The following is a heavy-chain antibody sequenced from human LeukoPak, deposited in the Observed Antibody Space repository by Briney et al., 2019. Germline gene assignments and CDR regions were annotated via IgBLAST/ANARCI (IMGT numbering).Heavy chain of an antibody. CDR2: IYYSGST. D-gene: IGHD2-21*02. J-gene: IGHJ4*02. CDR3: TRVTPGGLCDY. Sequence: SETLSLTCTVSGGSIFSYYWSWIRQPPGKGLEWMGYIYYSGSTNYNPSLKSRVTISVDTSKNQFSLKLTSVTAADTAVYYCTRVTPGGLCDYWGQGAQVTVSS. CDR1: GGSIFSYY. V-gene: IGHV4-59*08.